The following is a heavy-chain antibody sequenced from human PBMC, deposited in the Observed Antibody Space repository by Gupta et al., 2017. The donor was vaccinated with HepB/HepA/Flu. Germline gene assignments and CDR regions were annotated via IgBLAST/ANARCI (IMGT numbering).Heavy chain of an antibody. D-gene: IGHD6-6*01. CDR3: ARAGTYSSSSGYFNY. CDR2: IICNRGYH. Sequence: EVQLVESGGGLLQPGRSLRLSCAASGITFNGYAFNWVRQAPGKGLEWFSGIICNRGYHSFVDSVKGRFNISRDNAKNSLYLQMNDLRVEDTALYYCARAGTYSSSSGYFNYWGQGTQVTVSS. CDR1: GITFNGYA. J-gene: IGHJ4*02. V-gene: IGHV3-9*01.